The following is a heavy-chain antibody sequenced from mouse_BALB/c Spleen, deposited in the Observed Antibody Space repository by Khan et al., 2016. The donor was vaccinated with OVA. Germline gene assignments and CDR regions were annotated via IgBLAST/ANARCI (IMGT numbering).Heavy chain of an antibody. Sequence: DLVKPGASVKLSCKASDYTFTSYWINWIKQRPGQGLEWIGRTAPGSGSTPYGKMFKAMTTLTVDTSSRTAYIQVFSLSSEDSAVYFCARSNYDGSGLYAMDYWGQGTSVTVSS. J-gene: IGHJ4*01. D-gene: IGHD1-1*01. CDR2: TAPGSGST. CDR1: DYTFTSYW. V-gene: IGHV1S41*01. CDR3: ARSNYDGSGLYAMDY.